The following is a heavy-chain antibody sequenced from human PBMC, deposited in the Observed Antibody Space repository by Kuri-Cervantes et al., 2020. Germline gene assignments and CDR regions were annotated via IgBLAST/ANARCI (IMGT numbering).Heavy chain of an antibody. D-gene: IGHD1-26*01. V-gene: IGHV3-11*01. J-gene: IGHJ3*02. CDR3: ARPSGGYSLLDAFDI. CDR1: GFTFSDYY. Sequence: GESLKISCAASGFTFSDYYMSWIRQAPGKGLEWVSYISSSGSTIYYADSVKGRFTISRDNAKNSLYLQMNSLRAEDTAVYHCARPSGGYSLLDAFDIWGQGTMVTVSS. CDR2: ISSSGSTI.